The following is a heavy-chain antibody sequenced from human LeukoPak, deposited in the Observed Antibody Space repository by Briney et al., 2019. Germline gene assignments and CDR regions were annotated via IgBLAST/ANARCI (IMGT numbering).Heavy chain of an antibody. D-gene: IGHD1-1*01. V-gene: IGHV3-20*04. CDR1: GFTFDDYG. J-gene: IGHJ3*02. CDR2: INWNGGST. CDR3: AKLPYNWNDLAAFDI. Sequence: GGSLRLSCAASGFTFDDYGMSWVRQAPGKGLEWVSGINWNGGSTGYADSVKGRFTISRDNAKNSLYLQMNSLRAEDTAVYYCAKLPYNWNDLAAFDIWGQGTMVTVSS.